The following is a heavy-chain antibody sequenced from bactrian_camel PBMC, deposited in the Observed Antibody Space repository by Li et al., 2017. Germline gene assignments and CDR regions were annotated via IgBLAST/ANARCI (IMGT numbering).Heavy chain of an antibody. CDR3: SQSPNYGLAC. Sequence: QLVESGGGLVQPGGSLRLSCTASGFSFSSYGMVWVRQAPGKGLEWISGIARDSSSTAYADSVKGRFTIEPGDAQNTLHLRMDSLKPDDTSVYYCSQSPNYGLACRGQGTQVTVS. CDR1: GFSFSSYG. J-gene: IGHJ4*01. V-gene: IGHV3S40*01. D-gene: IGHD5*01. CDR2: IARDSSST.